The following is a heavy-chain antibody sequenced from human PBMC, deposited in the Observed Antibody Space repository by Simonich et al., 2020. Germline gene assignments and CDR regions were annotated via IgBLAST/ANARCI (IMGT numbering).Heavy chain of an antibody. J-gene: IGHJ4*02. V-gene: IGHV1-2*02. CDR2: INPDSGCT. CDR1: GYTFTGYY. D-gene: IGHD3-10*01. CDR3: ARWPSIPASYGSGSYFDY. Sequence: QVQLVQSGAEVKKPGASVKVSCKASGYTFTGYYMHWVRQAPGQGLEGMVRINPDSGCTNYAQQFQGRVTMTRDTSISKAYMELSRLRSDDTAVYYCARWPSIPASYGSGSYFDYWGQGTLVTVSS.